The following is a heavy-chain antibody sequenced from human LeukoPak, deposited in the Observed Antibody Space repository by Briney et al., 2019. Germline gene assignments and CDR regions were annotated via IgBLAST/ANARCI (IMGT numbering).Heavy chain of an antibody. V-gene: IGHV4-59*01. Sequence: PSETLSLTCTVSGGSISSYWSWIRQSPGKGLEWIGYIYCTGTTNYNPSLKSRLTISIDTSRNQFSLKLSSATAADTAIYYCVNGGSYLTKWGQGTLVTVSS. CDR1: GGSISSY. J-gene: IGHJ4*02. CDR3: VNGGSYLTK. D-gene: IGHD3-10*01. CDR2: IYCTGTT.